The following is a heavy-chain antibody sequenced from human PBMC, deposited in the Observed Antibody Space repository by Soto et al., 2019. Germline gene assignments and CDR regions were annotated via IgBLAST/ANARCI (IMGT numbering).Heavy chain of an antibody. D-gene: IGHD3-10*01. CDR3: ARGWFGPDV. CDR2: IDKVGTDS. J-gene: IGHJ6*03. CDR1: EFTFSGRS. V-gene: IGHV3-74*01. Sequence: EVQLVESGGGLVQPGGSLRLSCAASEFTFSGRSVHWVRQAPGKVLVWVSGIDKVGTDSTYADSVKGRFTSSRDNAKNTVYLQMNSLRVEVTAVYYCARGWFGPDVWGKGTTVTVSS.